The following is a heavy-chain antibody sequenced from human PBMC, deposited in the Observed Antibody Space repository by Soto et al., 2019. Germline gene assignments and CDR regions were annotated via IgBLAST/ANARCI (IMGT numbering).Heavy chain of an antibody. CDR2: IDPSGSQT. Sequence: PGESLKISFKGSGYSFAGYWITWVRQKPGKGLEGMGRIDPSGSQTYYSPSFRGHVTIPVTKSITTVFLQWSSLRASDTAMYYCARQIYDSDTGPNFQYYFDSWGQGTPVTVSS. CDR1: GYSFAGYW. CDR3: ARQIYDSDTGPNFQYYFDS. D-gene: IGHD3-22*01. V-gene: IGHV5-10-1*01. J-gene: IGHJ4*02.